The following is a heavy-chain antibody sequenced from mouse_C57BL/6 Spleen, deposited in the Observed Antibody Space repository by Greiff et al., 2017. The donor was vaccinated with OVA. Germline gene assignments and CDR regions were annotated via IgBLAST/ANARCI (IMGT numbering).Heavy chain of an antibody. CDR3: ARGIYDGYSYAMDY. V-gene: IGHV3-3*01. CDR2: TFYSGIT. D-gene: IGHD2-3*01. Sequence: EVQGVESGPSLVRPSQTLSLTCTVTGFSINSDCYWIWIRQFPGNKLEYIGYTFYSGITYYNPSLESRTYITRDTSKNQFSLKLSSVTTEDTATYYCARGIYDGYSYAMDYWGQGTSVTVSS. J-gene: IGHJ4*01. CDR1: GFSINSDCY.